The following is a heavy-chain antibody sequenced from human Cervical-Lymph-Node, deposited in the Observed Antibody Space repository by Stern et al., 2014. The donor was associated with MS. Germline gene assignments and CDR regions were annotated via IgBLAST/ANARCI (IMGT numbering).Heavy chain of an antibody. J-gene: IGHJ4*02. D-gene: IGHD4-23*01. CDR2: ISSGGSYI. V-gene: IGHV3-21*01. CDR3: ARGRGGNYRYYDY. CDR1: GFTFSSYS. Sequence: VQLVQFGGGLVKPGGSPRLSCAASGFTFSSYSMNWVRQTPGKGLAWVASISSGGSYIYYADSLKGRFTISRDNAKNSLYLQMNSLRAEDTAVYYCARGRGGNYRYYDYWGQGTLVTVSS.